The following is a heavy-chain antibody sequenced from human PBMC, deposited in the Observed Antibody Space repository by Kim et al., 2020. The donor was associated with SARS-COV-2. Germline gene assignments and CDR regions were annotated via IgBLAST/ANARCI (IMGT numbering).Heavy chain of an antibody. V-gene: IGHV1-69*13. CDR2: IIPIFGTA. CDR1: GGTFSSYA. J-gene: IGHJ6*02. CDR3: ARGRFGELSPLRVYYYYGMDV. Sequence: SVKVSCKASGGTFSSYAISWVRQAPGQGLEWMGGIIPIFGTANYAQKFQGRVTITADESTSTAYMELSSLRSEDTAVYYCARGRFGELSPLRVYYYYGMDVWGQGTTVTVSS. D-gene: IGHD3-10*01.